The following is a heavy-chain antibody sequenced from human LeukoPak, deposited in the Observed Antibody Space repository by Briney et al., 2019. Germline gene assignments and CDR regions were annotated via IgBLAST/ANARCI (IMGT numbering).Heavy chain of an antibody. CDR1: GGSISSGGYY. CDR2: IYYSGST. CDR3: ARGVVVVAAIFDY. V-gene: IGHV4-31*03. D-gene: IGHD2-15*01. J-gene: IGHJ4*02. Sequence: SQTLSLTCTVSGGSISSGGYYWSWIRQHPGTGLEWIGYIYYSGSTYYNPSLKSRVTISVDTSKNQFSLKLSSVTAADTAVYYCARGVVVVAAIFDYWGQGTLVTVSS.